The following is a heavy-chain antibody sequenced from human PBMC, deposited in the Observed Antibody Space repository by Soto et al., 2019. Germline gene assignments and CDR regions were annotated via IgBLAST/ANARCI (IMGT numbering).Heavy chain of an antibody. Sequence: GSLRLSCAASGFISRSYWMHWVRQVPGKGLVWVSRINDDGRSTSYADSVKGRFTISRDNAKNTLYLQMNSLRADDTAVYYCARAQYLADDAFDIWGQGAMVTVSS. J-gene: IGHJ3*02. CDR3: ARAQYLADDAFDI. CDR1: GFISRSYW. V-gene: IGHV3-74*01. D-gene: IGHD2-2*01. CDR2: INDDGRST.